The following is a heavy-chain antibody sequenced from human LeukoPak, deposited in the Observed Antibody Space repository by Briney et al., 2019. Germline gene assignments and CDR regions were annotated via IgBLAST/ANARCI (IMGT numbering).Heavy chain of an antibody. CDR2: TYYRSKWYN. Sequence: SQTLSLTCAISGDSVSSDNGAWNWIRQSPSRGLEWLGRTYYRSKWYNDYAESLISRITISPVTSKNQFSLQLYSVTPEDTAVYYCARDVGTTGWHTFDYWGQGTLVTVSS. V-gene: IGHV6-1*01. D-gene: IGHD3-9*01. CDR3: ARDVGTTGWHTFDY. CDR1: GDSVSSDNGA. J-gene: IGHJ4*02.